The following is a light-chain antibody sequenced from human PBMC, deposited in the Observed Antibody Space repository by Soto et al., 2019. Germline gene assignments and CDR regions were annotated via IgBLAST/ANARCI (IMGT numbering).Light chain of an antibody. CDR2: AAS. CDR3: QQSYSPPFT. CDR1: QTISSY. V-gene: IGKV1-39*01. J-gene: IGKJ3*01. Sequence: EIQMTQSPSSLSSSLGDGATISCRASQTISSYLNWYQQRPGIAPRLLIYAASTLQRGVPSRFSGRGLATNFTLAINSLQPEDFATYYCQQSYSPPFTFGPGTKVDIK.